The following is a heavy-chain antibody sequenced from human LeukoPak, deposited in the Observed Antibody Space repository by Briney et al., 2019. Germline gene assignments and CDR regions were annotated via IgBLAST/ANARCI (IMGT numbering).Heavy chain of an antibody. Sequence: ASVKVSCEVSGYTLTELSMHWVRQAPGKGLEWMGGFDPEDGETIYAQKFQGRVTMTEDTSTDTAYMELSSLRSEDTAVYYCATTGSGQEPRRYGGLGIWGQGTMVTVSS. D-gene: IGHD4/OR15-4a*01. CDR3: ATTGSGQEPRRYGGLGI. J-gene: IGHJ3*02. V-gene: IGHV1-24*01. CDR2: FDPEDGET. CDR1: GYTLTELS.